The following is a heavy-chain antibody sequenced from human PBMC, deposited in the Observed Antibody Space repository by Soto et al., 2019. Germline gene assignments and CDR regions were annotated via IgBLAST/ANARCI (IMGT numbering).Heavy chain of an antibody. Sequence: SLRLSCAASGFTFSYYGMHWVRQAPGKGLEWVAVISYDGSKKYYADSVKGRFTISRDNSKNTLYLQMNSLRAEDTAVYNCAKEPVGPDWYFDLWGRGTLVTVSS. CDR2: ISYDGSKK. CDR3: AKEPVGPDWYFDL. J-gene: IGHJ2*01. V-gene: IGHV3-30*18. CDR1: GFTFSYYG.